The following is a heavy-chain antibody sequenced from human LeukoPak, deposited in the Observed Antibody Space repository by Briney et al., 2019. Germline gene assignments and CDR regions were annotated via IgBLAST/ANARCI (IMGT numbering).Heavy chain of an antibody. J-gene: IGHJ4*02. CDR1: GFTFSTYA. CDR2: ISGRGTST. D-gene: IGHD3-10*01. V-gene: IGHV3-23*01. Sequence: GGSLRLSCAASGFTFSTYAMGWVRQAPGKGLEWVSFISGRGTSTYYADSVKGRFTISRDNSKHTLSLQMNSLRVEDTAVYYCAKDLYYGSGSKFDDWGQGTLVTVSS. CDR3: AKDLYYGSGSKFDD.